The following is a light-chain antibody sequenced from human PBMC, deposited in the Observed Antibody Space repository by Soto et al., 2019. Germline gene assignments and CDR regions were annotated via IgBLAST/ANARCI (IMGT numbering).Light chain of an antibody. CDR3: QQYDSYSRT. J-gene: IGKJ1*01. Sequence: DIQMTQSPSTLSGSVGDRVTITCRASQTISSWLAWYQQKPGKAPKLLIYKASTLKSGVPSRFSGSGSGTEFTLTINSLQPDDFATYYCQQYDSYSRTFGQGTKVEIK. CDR1: QTISSW. V-gene: IGKV1-5*03. CDR2: KAS.